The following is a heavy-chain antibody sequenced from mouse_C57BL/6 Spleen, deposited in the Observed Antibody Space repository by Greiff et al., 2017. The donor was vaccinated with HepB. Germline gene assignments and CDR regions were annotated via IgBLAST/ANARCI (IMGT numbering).Heavy chain of an antibody. CDR1: GFTFSSYG. CDR3: ARQGDSNYYFDY. CDR2: ISSGGSYT. J-gene: IGHJ2*01. Sequence: DVKLVESGGDLVKPGGSLKLSCAASGFTFSSYGMSWVRQTPDKRLEWVATISSGGSYTYYPDSVKGRFTISRDNAKNTLYLQMSSLKSEDTAMYYCARQGDSNYYFDYWGQGTTLTVSS. D-gene: IGHD2-5*01. V-gene: IGHV5-6*02.